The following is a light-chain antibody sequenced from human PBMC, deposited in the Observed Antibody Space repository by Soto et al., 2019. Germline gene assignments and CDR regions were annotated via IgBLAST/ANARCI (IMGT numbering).Light chain of an antibody. Sequence: EIVMTQPPATLSVSPGERATLSCRASQSVSSNLAWYQQKPGQAPRLLIYGASTRATGIPARFSGSGSGTDVTLTISSLKSAAFADYYCQQYNNWPFTFGPGNKVDIK. CDR3: QQYNNWPFT. V-gene: IGKV3-15*01. CDR2: GAS. J-gene: IGKJ3*01. CDR1: QSVSSN.